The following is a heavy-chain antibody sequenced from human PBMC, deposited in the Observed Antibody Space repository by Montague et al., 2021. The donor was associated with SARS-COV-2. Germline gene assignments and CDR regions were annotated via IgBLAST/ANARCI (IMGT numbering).Heavy chain of an antibody. CDR2: IFYSGST. D-gene: IGHD6-19*01. V-gene: IGHV4-39*01. J-gene: IGHJ4*02. CDR1: GSSISSETHY. Sequence: SETLSLTYTVSGSSISSETHYWGWIRQPPGKGLEWIGSIFYSGSTYYNSSLKSRVSISVDTSKNQFSLRLRSVTAADTAVYYCASQPIPVTGSGEFDYWGPGTLVTVSS. CDR3: ASQPIPVTGSGEFDY.